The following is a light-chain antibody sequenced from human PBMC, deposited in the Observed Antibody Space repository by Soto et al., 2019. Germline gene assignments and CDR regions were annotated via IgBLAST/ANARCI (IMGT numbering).Light chain of an antibody. V-gene: IGLV2-14*01. Sequence: QSALAQPASVSGSPGQSTTISCTGTSSDVGRYNYVSWFQQHPGKAPKLMIYDVSNWPSGVSDRFSGSKSGNTASLTISGLQAEDEADYYCSSFTSSSTVVFGTGTKLTVL. J-gene: IGLJ1*01. CDR1: SSDVGRYNY. CDR3: SSFTSSSTVV. CDR2: DVS.